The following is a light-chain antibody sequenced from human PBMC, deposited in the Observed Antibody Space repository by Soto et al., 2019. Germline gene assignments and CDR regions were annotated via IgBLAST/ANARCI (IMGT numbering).Light chain of an antibody. J-gene: IGKJ1*01. CDR1: QYINTR. Sequence: EIVLTQSPGTLSLSQGERAALSCRASQYINTRLAWYQHRPGQSPRLLIYQTSLRAAGIPARFSASGSGTDFTLTISDVQPEDFALYYCHQRQSWPRTFGQGTKVDI. CDR2: QTS. CDR3: HQRQSWPRT. V-gene: IGKV3-11*01.